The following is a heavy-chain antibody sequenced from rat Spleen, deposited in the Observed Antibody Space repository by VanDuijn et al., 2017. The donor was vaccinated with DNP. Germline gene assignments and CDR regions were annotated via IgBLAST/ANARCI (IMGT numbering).Heavy chain of an antibody. D-gene: IGHD1-1*01. J-gene: IGHJ3*01. Sequence: EVQLVESGGGLVQPGRSLKLSCAASGFTFSDYYMAWVRQAPTKGLEWVASIRNSGGYTYYPDSVKGRFTISRDNAKNTLYLQMNSLTSEDTATYYCAIYFYSGDDWFGHWGQGTLVTVSS. CDR1: GFTFSDYY. CDR2: IRNSGGYT. CDR3: AIYFYSGDDWFGH. V-gene: IGHV5-25*01.